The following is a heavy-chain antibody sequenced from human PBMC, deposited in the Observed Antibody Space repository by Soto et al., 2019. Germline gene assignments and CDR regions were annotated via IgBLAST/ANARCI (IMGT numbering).Heavy chain of an antibody. CDR1: GFSLSTSGVG. CDR3: AHSILRITMVRGVIPYFDY. J-gene: IGHJ4*02. D-gene: IGHD3-10*01. V-gene: IGHV2-5*02. CDR2: IYWDDDK. Sequence: QITLKESGPTLVKPTQTLTLTCTFSGFSLSTSGVGVGWIRQPPGKALEWLALIYWDDDKGYSPSLKSRLTITKDTSKNQFALTMTNMAPVDTATYYCAHSILRITMVRGVIPYFDYWGQGTLVTVSS.